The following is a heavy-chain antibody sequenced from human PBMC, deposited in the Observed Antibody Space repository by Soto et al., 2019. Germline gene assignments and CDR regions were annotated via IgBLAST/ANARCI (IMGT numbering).Heavy chain of an antibody. D-gene: IGHD3-16*01. CDR2: ISGIGTTT. Sequence: GGSLRLSCAASGFAFSGYAINWVRQAPGKGLEWVSIISGIGTTTKYSDSVKGRFTISRDNSRNTVYLQMNSLRAEDTAVYYCASNTSHDPPAYSGQRTLVTVSS. CDR3: ASNTSHDPPAY. CDR1: GFAFSGYA. V-gene: IGHV3-23*01. J-gene: IGHJ4*02.